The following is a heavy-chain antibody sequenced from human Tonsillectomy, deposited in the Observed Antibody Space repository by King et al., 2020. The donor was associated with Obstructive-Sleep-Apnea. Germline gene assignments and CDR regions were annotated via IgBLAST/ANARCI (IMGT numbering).Heavy chain of an antibody. D-gene: IGHD3-16*02. Sequence: LQLQESGPGLVKPSETLSLTCTVSGASISSGNYFWGWIRQPPGTGLEWIGSIYYSGSSYYNPSLKSRVTMSVDVSKNQFSLRLRSVTAADTAIYYCAGESWEEVVPSLVHTPFRYHYYGMDVWGQGTTVTVSS. V-gene: IGHV4-39*07. CDR3: AGESWEEVVPSLVHTPFRYHYYGMDV. J-gene: IGHJ6*02. CDR1: GASISSGNYF. CDR2: IYYSGSS.